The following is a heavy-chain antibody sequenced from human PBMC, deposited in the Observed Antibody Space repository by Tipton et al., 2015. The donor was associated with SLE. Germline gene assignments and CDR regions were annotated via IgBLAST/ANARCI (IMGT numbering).Heavy chain of an antibody. V-gene: IGHV4-59*12. CDR1: GGSISSYY. J-gene: IGHJ4*02. D-gene: IGHD5-24*01. CDR2: IYYSGST. CDR3: ARALEMNYFDY. Sequence: TLSLTCTVSGGSISSYYWSWIRQPPGKGLEWIGYIYYSGSTNYNPSLKSRVTISVDTSKNQFSLKLSSVTAADTAVYYCARALEMNYFDYWGQGTLVTVSS.